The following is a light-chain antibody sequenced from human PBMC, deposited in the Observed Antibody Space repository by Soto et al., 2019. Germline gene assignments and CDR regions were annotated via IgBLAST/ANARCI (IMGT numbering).Light chain of an antibody. CDR1: QSVSSY. J-gene: IGKJ1*01. V-gene: IGKV3-11*01. CDR3: QQRSNWPRT. Sequence: EIVLRQSPATLSLSPGERATLSCRASQSVSSYLAWSHQKPGQAPRLLIYDASTRATGIAARFSGSGSGTDFTLTISSLEPEDFGVYYCQQRSNWPRTFGQATKVDIK. CDR2: DAS.